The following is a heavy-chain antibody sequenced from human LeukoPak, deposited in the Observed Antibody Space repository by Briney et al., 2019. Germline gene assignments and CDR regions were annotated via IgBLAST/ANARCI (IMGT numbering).Heavy chain of an antibody. CDR3: ARDWRYCSSTSCYYYYYGMDV. V-gene: IGHV3-11*05. CDR1: GFTFSDYY. D-gene: IGHD2-2*01. Sequence: GGSLRLSCAASGFTFSDYYMSWIRQAPGKGLEWVSYISSSSYTNYADSVKGRFTISRDNAKNSLYPQMNSLRAEDTAVYYCARDWRYCSSTSCYYYYYGMDVWGQGTTVTVSS. CDR2: ISSSSYT. J-gene: IGHJ6*02.